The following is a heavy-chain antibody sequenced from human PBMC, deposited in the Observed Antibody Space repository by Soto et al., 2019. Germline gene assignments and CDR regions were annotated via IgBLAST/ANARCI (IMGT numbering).Heavy chain of an antibody. CDR2: ITYDGSKK. Sequence: QVQLVESGGGVVQPGRSLRLSCAASGFTFSSYGMHWVRQARGKGMKWVAVITYDGSKKYYAESVKRRFNISRDNSEDTVHLVMNSLRADDTTLYYCSKSGLPYTYTIMAQGYYGRDVWGRGNTVTVAS. CDR3: SKSGLPYTYTIMAQGYYGRDV. D-gene: IGHD3-16*01. J-gene: IGHJ6*02. CDR1: GFTFSSYG. V-gene: IGHV3-30*18.